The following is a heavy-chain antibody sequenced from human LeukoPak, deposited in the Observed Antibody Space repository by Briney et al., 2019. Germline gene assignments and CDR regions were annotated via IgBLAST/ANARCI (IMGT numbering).Heavy chain of an antibody. V-gene: IGHV3-21*01. Sequence: GGSLRLSCAASGFTFSSYSMNWVRQAPGKGLEWVSSISSSSSYIYYADSVKGRFTISRDNAKNSLYLQMNSLRAEDTAVYYCARGATYYYDSSGHDAFDIWGQGTMVTVSS. CDR1: GFTFSSYS. J-gene: IGHJ3*02. CDR3: ARGATYYYDSSGHDAFDI. CDR2: ISSSSSYI. D-gene: IGHD3-22*01.